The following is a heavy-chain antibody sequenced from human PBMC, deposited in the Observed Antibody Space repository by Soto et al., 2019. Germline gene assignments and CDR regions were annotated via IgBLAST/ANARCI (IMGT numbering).Heavy chain of an antibody. CDR2: ITSDGYNT. Sequence: EVQLVESGGGLVQPGGSLRLSCAASGLTFSSYWMHWVRQAPGKGLLWVARITSDGYNTAYADSVKGRFTISRDNARNTLYLQMHSLRAEDTAVYYCASLLWGAVTTDFWGQGTLVTVSS. CDR3: ASLLWGAVTTDF. CDR1: GLTFSSYW. V-gene: IGHV3-74*01. D-gene: IGHD2-21*01. J-gene: IGHJ4*02.